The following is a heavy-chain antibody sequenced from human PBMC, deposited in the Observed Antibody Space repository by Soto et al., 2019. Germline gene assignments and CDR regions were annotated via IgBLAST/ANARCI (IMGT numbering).Heavy chain of an antibody. J-gene: IGHJ6*02. V-gene: IGHV4-59*08. CDR1: GGSISSYY. CDR2: IYYSGST. Sequence: SETLSLTCTVSGGSISSYYWSWIRQPPGKGLEWIGYIYYSGSTNYNPSLKSRVTISVDTSKNQFSLKLSSVTAADTAVYYCARHNIKDTAMEYYYYGMDVWGQGTTVT. D-gene: IGHD5-18*01. CDR3: ARHNIKDTAMEYYYYGMDV.